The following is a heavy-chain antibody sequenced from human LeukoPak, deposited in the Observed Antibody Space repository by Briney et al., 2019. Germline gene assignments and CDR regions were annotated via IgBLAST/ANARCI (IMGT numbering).Heavy chain of an antibody. Sequence: SETLSLTCTVSGGSISSYYWSWIRQPPGKGLEWIGYIYYSGSTNYNPSLKSRVTISVDTSKNQFSLKLSSVTAADTAVYYCARALRISDYDSSGYYPDYWGQGTLVTVSS. J-gene: IGHJ4*02. CDR1: GGSISSYY. V-gene: IGHV4-59*12. D-gene: IGHD3-22*01. CDR2: IYYSGST. CDR3: ARALRISDYDSSGYYPDY.